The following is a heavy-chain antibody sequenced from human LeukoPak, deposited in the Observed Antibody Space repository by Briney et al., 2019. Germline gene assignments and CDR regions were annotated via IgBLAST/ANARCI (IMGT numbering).Heavy chain of an antibody. CDR3: ARRGYYDSSDYSPSFDY. J-gene: IGHJ4*02. V-gene: IGHV4-61*02. CDR1: GGSISSGSYY. CDR2: IYTSGST. D-gene: IGHD3-22*01. Sequence: SQTLSLTCTVSGGSISSGSYYWSWIRQPAGKGLEWIGRIYTSGSTNYNPSLKSRVTISVDTSKNQFSLKLSSVTAADTAVYYCARRGYYDSSDYSPSFDYWGQGTLVTVSS.